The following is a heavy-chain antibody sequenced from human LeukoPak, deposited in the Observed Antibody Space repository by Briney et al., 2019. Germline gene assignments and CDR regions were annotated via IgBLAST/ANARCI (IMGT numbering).Heavy chain of an antibody. CDR2: IYYGGST. J-gene: IGHJ5*02. D-gene: IGHD2-15*01. CDR3: ARGVVVVVALNWFDP. Sequence: PSETLSLTCTVSGGSISSGDYYWSWIRQPPGKGLEWIGYIYYGGSTYYNPSLKSRVTTSVDTSKNQFSLELSSVTAADTAVYYCARGVVVVVALNWFDPWGQGTLVTVSS. CDR1: GGSISSGDYY. V-gene: IGHV4-30-4*08.